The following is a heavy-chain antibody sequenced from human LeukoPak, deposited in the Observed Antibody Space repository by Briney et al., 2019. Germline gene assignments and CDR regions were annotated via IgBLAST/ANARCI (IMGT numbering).Heavy chain of an antibody. J-gene: IGHJ4*02. CDR1: GYTFTSYA. CDR3: AREHGDYLYYFDY. Sequence: GASVKVSCKASGYTFTSYAIHWVRQAPGQRLEWMGWINAGYGNIKYSQDFQGRVTITRDTSASTAYMELSSLRSEDTAVYYCAREHGDYLYYFDYWGQGTLVTVSS. V-gene: IGHV1-3*01. D-gene: IGHD4-17*01. CDR2: INAGYGNI.